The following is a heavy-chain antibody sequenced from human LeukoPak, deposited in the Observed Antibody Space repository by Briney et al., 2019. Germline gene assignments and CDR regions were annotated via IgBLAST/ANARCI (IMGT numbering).Heavy chain of an antibody. CDR1: GGSFSGYY. J-gene: IGHJ6*02. CDR2: IYYSGST. Sequence: PSETLSLTCAVYGGSFSGYYWSWIRQPPGKGLEWIGYIYYSGSTNYNPSLKSRVTISVDTSKNQFSLKLSSVTAADTAVYYCARAIKNGMDVWGQGTTVTVSS. V-gene: IGHV4-59*01. CDR3: ARAIKNGMDV.